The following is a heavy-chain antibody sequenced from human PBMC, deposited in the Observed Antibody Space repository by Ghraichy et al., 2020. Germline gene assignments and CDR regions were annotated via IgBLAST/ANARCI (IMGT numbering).Heavy chain of an antibody. Sequence: SETLSLTCTVSGGSISSSSYYWGWIRQPPGKGLEWIGSIYYSGSTYYNPSLKSRVTISVDTSTNQFSLKLSSVTAADTAVYYCARTEGRDMGVDYWGQGTLVTVSS. CDR3: ARTEGRDMGVDY. J-gene: IGHJ4*02. D-gene: IGHD2-15*01. CDR1: GGSISSSSYY. V-gene: IGHV4-39*01. CDR2: IYYSGST.